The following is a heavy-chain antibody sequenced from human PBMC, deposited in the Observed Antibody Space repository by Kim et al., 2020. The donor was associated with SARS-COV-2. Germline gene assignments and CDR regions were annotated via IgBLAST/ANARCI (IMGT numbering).Heavy chain of an antibody. V-gene: IGHV3-30*18. J-gene: IGHJ4*02. CDR3: AKTDYDSSGYYFTDY. Sequence: GGSLRLSCAASGFTFSSYGMHWVRQAPGKGLEWVAVISYDGSNKYYADSVKGRFTISRDNSKNTLYLQMNSLRAEDTAVYYCAKTDYDSSGYYFTDYWGQGTLVTVSS. CDR2: ISYDGSNK. D-gene: IGHD3-22*01. CDR1: GFTFSSYG.